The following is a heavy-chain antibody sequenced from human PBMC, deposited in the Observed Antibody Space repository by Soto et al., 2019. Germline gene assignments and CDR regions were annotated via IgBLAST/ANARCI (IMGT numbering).Heavy chain of an antibody. J-gene: IGHJ3*02. CDR3: ARDYNDAFDM. CDR1: GGSISSSIYY. CDR2: IYYSGST. D-gene: IGHD4-4*01. Sequence: SETLSLTCTVSGGSISSSIYYWGWIRQPPGKGLEWIGSIYYSGSTYYNPSLKSRVTISVDTSKNQFSLKLSSVTAADTAVYYCARDYNDAFDMWGQGTMMTV. V-gene: IGHV4-39*01.